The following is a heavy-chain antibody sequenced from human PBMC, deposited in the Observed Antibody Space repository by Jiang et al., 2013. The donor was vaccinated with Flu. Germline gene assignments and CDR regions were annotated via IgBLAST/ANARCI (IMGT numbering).Heavy chain of an antibody. Sequence: QTLTLTCTFSGFSLSTSGVGXGWIRQPPGKALEWLALIYWDDDKRYSPSLKSRPTITKDTSKNQVVLTMTNMDPVDTATYYCAHLYYYDSSGYSLFDYWGQGTLVTVSS. J-gene: IGHJ4*02. D-gene: IGHD3-22*01. CDR1: GFSLSTSGVG. V-gene: IGHV2-5*02. CDR2: IYWDDDK. CDR3: AHLYYYDSSGYSLFDY.